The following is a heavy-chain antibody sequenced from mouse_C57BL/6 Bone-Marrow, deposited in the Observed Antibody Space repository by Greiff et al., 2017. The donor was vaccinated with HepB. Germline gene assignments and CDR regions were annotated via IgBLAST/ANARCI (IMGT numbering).Heavy chain of an antibody. V-gene: IGHV2-5*01. J-gene: IGHJ4*01. D-gene: IGHD1-1*01. CDR2: IWRGGST. CDR1: GFSLTSYG. CDR3: AKNPPYYGSSSFALDY. Sequence: VQLQQSGPGLVQPSQSLSITCTASGFSLTSYGVHWVRQSPGKGLEWLGVIWRGGSTDYNAAFMSRLSITKDNTKTQVFFKMNSLQADDTAIYYCAKNPPYYGSSSFALDYWGQGTSVTVSS.